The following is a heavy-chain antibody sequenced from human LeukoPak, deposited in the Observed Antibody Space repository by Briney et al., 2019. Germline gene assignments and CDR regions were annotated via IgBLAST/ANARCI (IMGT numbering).Heavy chain of an antibody. CDR2: IYYSGST. J-gene: IGHJ5*02. V-gene: IGHV4-39*01. CDR3: ARHLDIVVVPAIHPSWFDP. D-gene: IGHD2-2*03. CDR1: GDSINSLDL. Sequence: SGTLSLTCTVSGDSINSLDLWSWVRQPPGKGLEWIGSIYYSGSTYYNPSLKSRVTISVDTSKNQFSLKLSSVTAADTAVYYCARHLDIVVVPAIHPSWFDPWGQGTLVTVSS.